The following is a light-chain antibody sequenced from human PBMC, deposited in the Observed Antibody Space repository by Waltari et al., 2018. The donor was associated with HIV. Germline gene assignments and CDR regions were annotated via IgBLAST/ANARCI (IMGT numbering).Light chain of an antibody. J-gene: IGKJ2*01. CDR1: HSIITY. CDR3: QQSFSTMFT. Sequence: IQMSQSPSSLSAFVGDSVTITCRASHSIITYLNWYQQRPGKAPNLLIYKASNLQSGIPSRFSGSGSGTDFTLTISSLQPEDFATYYCQQSFSTMFTFGQGTRLHIK. V-gene: IGKV1-39*01. CDR2: KAS.